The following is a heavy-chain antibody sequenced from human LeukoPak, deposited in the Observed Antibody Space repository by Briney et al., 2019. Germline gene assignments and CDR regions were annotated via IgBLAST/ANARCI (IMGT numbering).Heavy chain of an antibody. CDR3: ARDMSSCSSTSCYVDLDY. CDR2: TYYRSKWYN. V-gene: IGHV6-1*01. D-gene: IGHD2-2*01. J-gene: IGHJ4*02. CDR1: GDSVSSNSAA. Sequence: SQTLSLTCAISGDSVSSNSAAWNWIRQSPSRGLEWLGRTYYRSKWYNDYAVSVKGRITINPDTSKNQFSLQLNSVTPEDTAVYYCARDMSSCSSTSCYVDLDYWGQGTLVTVSS.